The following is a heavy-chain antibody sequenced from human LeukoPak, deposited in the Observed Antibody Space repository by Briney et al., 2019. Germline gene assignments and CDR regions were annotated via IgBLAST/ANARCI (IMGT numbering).Heavy chain of an antibody. V-gene: IGHV4-30-4*01. CDR2: IYHSGST. Sequence: SETLSLTCTVSGGSISSDDYYWSWIRQAPGKGLEWIGYIYHSGSTYYNPSLKSRVTISVDTSKNQFSLKLSSVTAADTAVYYCARGRGYDILTRRDYFDYWGQGTLVTVSS. D-gene: IGHD3-9*01. CDR1: GGSISSDDYY. J-gene: IGHJ4*02. CDR3: ARGRGYDILTRRDYFDY.